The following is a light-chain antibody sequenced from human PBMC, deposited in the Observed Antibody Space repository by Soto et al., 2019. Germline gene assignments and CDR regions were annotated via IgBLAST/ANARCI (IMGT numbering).Light chain of an antibody. J-gene: IGLJ2*01. CDR3: SSYTTTSTGVL. CDR2: DVS. V-gene: IGLV2-14*03. Sequence: QSVLTQPASVSGSPGQSITIPCTGANSDVGGYNYVSWYQHHPGKAPKLMIYDVSNRPSGVSNRFSGSKSGDTASLTISGLQAEDEADYYCSSYTTTSTGVLFGGGTKVTVL. CDR1: NSDVGGYNY.